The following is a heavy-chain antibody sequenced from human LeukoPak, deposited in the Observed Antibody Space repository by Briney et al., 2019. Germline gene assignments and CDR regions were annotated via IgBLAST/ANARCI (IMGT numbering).Heavy chain of an antibody. CDR3: ARATLWRTGTPGQAVDI. V-gene: IGHV4-59*01. J-gene: IGHJ3*02. Sequence: SETLSLTCTVSGGSISTYYWSWIRQPPGKGLEWIGYIYYSGNTNYSPSLKSRVTISVDTSKNQFSLKLSSVTAADTAVYYCARATLWRTGTPGQAVDIWGQGTMVTVSS. D-gene: IGHD1/OR15-1a*01. CDR1: GGSISTYY. CDR2: IYYSGNT.